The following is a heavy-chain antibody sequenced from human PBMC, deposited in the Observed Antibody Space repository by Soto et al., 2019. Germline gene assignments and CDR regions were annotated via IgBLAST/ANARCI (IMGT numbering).Heavy chain of an antibody. D-gene: IGHD3-10*01. CDR2: LAPISGSP. CDR3: ARIGVRSRR. Sequence: VQMVQSGAEVKEPGSSVKVSCTNSGDTFSHYVMSWVRQAHGQGLEWMGSLAPISGSPTYAERFEGRLTISADAVTSTMYMELRSLKYDDTAVYYCARIGVRSRRWGQGTMVTVAS. V-gene: IGHV1-69*18. CDR1: GDTFSHYV. J-gene: IGHJ3*01.